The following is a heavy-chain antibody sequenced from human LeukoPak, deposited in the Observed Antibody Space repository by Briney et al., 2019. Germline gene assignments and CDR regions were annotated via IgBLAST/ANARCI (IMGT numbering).Heavy chain of an antibody. J-gene: IGHJ4*02. D-gene: IGHD6-19*01. CDR2: ISYDGSNK. CDR3: ARDSAVAGTGDY. V-gene: IGHV3-30-3*01. CDR1: GFTFSSYA. Sequence: GGSLRLSCAASGFTFSSYAMHWVRQAPGKGLEWVAVISYDGSNKYYADSVKGRFTIPRDNSKNTLYLQMNSLRAEDTAVYYCARDSAVAGTGDYWGQGTLVTVSS.